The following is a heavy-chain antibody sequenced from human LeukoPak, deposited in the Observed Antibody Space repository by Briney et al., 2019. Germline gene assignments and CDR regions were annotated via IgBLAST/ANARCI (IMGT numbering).Heavy chain of an antibody. Sequence: SETLSLTCTVSGGSISSSSYYWGWIRQPPGKGLEWIGSIYYSGSTYYNPSLKSRVTISVDRSKNQFSLKLSSVTAADTAVYYCARVPRWDIVVVPAAQLGDFDLWGRGTLVTVSS. J-gene: IGHJ2*01. CDR3: ARVPRWDIVVVPAAQLGDFDL. D-gene: IGHD2-2*01. CDR1: GGSISSSSYY. CDR2: IYYSGST. V-gene: IGHV4-39*07.